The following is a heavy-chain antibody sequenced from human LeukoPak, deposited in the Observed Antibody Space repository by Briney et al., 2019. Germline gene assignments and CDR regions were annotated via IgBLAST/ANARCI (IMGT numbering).Heavy chain of an antibody. D-gene: IGHD1-1*01. CDR2: LNSSSSTI. J-gene: IGHJ6*03. Sequence: PGVSLRLSSLASGFSVSSYSTNWVRPGPGQGLEWFSYLNSSSSTIYYADYVKVRITVSRDNAKNSVYLKMNSLRAEDTAVYYCARVRQSPQIQLYYYYMDVWGKGTTVTVSS. CDR1: GFSVSSYS. V-gene: IGHV3-48*04. CDR3: ARVRQSPQIQLYYYYMDV.